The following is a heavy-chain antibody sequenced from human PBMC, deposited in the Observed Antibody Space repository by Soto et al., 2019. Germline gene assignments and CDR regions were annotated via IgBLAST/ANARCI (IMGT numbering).Heavy chain of an antibody. Sequence: PGESLKISCQGSGYSFTSYWISWVRQMPGKGLEWMGRIDPSDSYTNYSPSFQGHVTISADKSISTAYLQWSSLKASDTAMYYCARLPRYNWNYGYWGQGTLVTVSS. CDR2: IDPSDSYT. D-gene: IGHD1-7*01. J-gene: IGHJ4*02. CDR1: GYSFTSYW. V-gene: IGHV5-10-1*01. CDR3: ARLPRYNWNYGY.